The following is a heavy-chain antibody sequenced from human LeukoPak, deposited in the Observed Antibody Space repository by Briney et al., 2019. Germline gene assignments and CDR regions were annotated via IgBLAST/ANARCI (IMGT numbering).Heavy chain of an antibody. V-gene: IGHV1-2*02. CDR1: GYTFTGYY. J-gene: IGHJ3*02. D-gene: IGHD3-22*01. CDR2: INPNSGGT. Sequence: ASVKVSCKASGYTFTGYYMHWVRQAPGQGLEWMGWINPNSGGTNYAQKFQGRATMTRDTSISTAYMELSRLRSDDTAVYYCARGGFTMIVVVNDAFDIWGQGTMVTVSS. CDR3: ARGGFTMIVVVNDAFDI.